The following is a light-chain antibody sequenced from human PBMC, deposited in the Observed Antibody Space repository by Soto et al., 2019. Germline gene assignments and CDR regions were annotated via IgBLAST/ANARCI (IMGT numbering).Light chain of an antibody. V-gene: IGKV1-5*01. Sequence: DIQMTQSPSTLSASVGDRVTITCRASQTIRSLLAWYQQKPGKAPKALICDASRLGSGVPSRFSGSGSGTEFTLTISSLQPDDFATYYCQQYQTYATFGQGTRLEIK. CDR3: QQYQTYAT. CDR2: DAS. CDR1: QTIRSL. J-gene: IGKJ5*01.